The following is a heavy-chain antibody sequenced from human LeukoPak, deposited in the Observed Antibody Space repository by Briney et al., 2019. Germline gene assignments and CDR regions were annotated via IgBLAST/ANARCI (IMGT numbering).Heavy chain of an antibody. CDR3: AREGVGATTGFDY. V-gene: IGHV4-59*01. D-gene: IGHD1-26*01. Sequence: SETLSLTCTVYGGSICSYYWSWIRQPPGKGLKWIGYIYYSGSTNYNPSLKSRVTISVDTSKNQFSLKLSSVTAADTAVYYCAREGVGATTGFDYWGQGTLVTVSS. CDR2: IYYSGST. CDR1: GGSICSYY. J-gene: IGHJ4*02.